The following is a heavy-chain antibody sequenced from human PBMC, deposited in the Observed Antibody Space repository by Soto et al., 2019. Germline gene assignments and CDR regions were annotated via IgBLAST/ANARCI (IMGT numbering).Heavy chain of an antibody. Sequence: QVQLQESGPGLVKPSQTLSLTCTVSGGSISSGGYYWSWIRQHPGKGLEWIGYIYYSGSTYYNPSLKSRVTISVDTSKNQFSLKLSSVTAADTAVYYCAAKTWIQLDHAFDIWGQGTMVTVSS. CDR3: AAKTWIQLDHAFDI. CDR2: IYYSGST. J-gene: IGHJ3*02. CDR1: GGSISSGGYY. V-gene: IGHV4-31*03. D-gene: IGHD5-18*01.